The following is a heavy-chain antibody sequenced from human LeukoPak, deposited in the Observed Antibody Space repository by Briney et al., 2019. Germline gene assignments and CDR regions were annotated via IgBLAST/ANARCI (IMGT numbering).Heavy chain of an antibody. D-gene: IGHD4-17*01. CDR3: ARDRRTTVVTRTDY. V-gene: IGHV3-53*01. CDR2: IYSGGST. J-gene: IGHJ4*02. Sequence: GGSLRLSCAASGFTVSSNYMSWVRQAPGKGLEWGSVIYSGGSTYYADSVKGRFTISRDNAKNSLYLQMNSLRAEDTAVYYCARDRRTTVVTRTDYWGQGTLVTVSS. CDR1: GFTVSSNY.